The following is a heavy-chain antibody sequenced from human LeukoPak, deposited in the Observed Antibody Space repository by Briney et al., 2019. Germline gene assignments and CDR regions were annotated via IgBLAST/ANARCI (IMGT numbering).Heavy chain of an antibody. J-gene: IGHJ4*02. V-gene: IGHV3-53*01. D-gene: IGHD5-12*01. Sequence: PGGSLRLSCAASGFTFSSYSMNWVRQAPGKRLEWVSVIYSGGSTYYADSVKGRFTISRDNSKNTLYLQMNSLRAEDTAVYYCARGPAYNGFDSYFDSWGQGTRVTVSS. CDR2: IYSGGST. CDR1: GFTFSSYS. CDR3: ARGPAYNGFDSYFDS.